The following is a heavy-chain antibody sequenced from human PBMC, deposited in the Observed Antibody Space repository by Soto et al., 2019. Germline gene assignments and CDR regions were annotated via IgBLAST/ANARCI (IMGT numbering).Heavy chain of an antibody. D-gene: IGHD3-16*01. CDR1: GFTFSSYG. V-gene: IGHV3-33*01. CDR2: IWYDGSNK. J-gene: IGHJ4*02. CDR3: ARGFLGYYFDY. Sequence: QVQLVESGGGVVQPGRSLRLSCAASGFTFSSYGMHWVRQAPGKGLEWVAVIWYDGSNKYYADSVKGRFTISRDNSKNTLYLQMNSLRAEDTAVYYCARGFLGYYFDYWGQGTLVTVSS.